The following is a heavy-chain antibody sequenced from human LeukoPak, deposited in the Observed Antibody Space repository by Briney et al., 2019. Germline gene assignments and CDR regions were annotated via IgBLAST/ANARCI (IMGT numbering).Heavy chain of an antibody. CDR1: GFTFSGSA. D-gene: IGHD5-24*01. CDR2: IRSKANNYAT. J-gene: IGHJ4*02. CDR3: ARDDRWLQFNN. V-gene: IGHV3-73*01. Sequence: PGGSLRLSCAASGFTFSGSAMHWVRQASGKGLEWVGRIRSKANNYATAYAASVKGRFTISRDDSKNTAYLQMNSLKTEDTAVYFCARDDRWLQFNNWGQGTLVTVSS.